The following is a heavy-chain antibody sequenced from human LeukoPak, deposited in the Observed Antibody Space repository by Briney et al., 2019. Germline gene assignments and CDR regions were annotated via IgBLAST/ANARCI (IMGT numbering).Heavy chain of an antibody. D-gene: IGHD2-8*01. V-gene: IGHV1-69*13. CDR3: ARSNLLVSIVLMVYAMPDY. CDR1: GGTFSSYA. CDR2: IIPIFGTA. J-gene: IGHJ4*02. Sequence: ASVKVSCKASGGTFSSYAISWVRQAPGQGLEWMGGIIPIFGTANYAQKFQGRVTITADESTSTAYMELSSLRSEDTAVYYCARSNLLVSIVLMVYAMPDYWGQGTLVTVSS.